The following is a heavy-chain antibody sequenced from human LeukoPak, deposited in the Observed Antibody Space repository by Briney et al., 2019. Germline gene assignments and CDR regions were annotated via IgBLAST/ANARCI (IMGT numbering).Heavy chain of an antibody. J-gene: IGHJ4*02. D-gene: IGHD1-7*01. CDR1: GFTFSSYG. V-gene: IGHV3-33*01. CDR3: AIVGPYWNYDY. Sequence: GRSLRVSCAASGFTFSSYGMRWVRQAPGKGLEWVAVIWYDGSNKYYADSVKGRFTISRDNSKNTVYLQMNNLRTEDTAIYSCAIVGPYWNYDYWGQGTLVTVSS. CDR2: IWYDGSNK.